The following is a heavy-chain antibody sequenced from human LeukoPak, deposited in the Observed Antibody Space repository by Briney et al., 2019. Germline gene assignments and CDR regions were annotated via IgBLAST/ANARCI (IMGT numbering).Heavy chain of an antibody. Sequence: PGGSLRLSCAASGFTFCTYYMSWVPQAHGKGLELVTNINQDGSERKYVDSVKVRFTISRDNAKDSLYLQMNSLRAEDTAVYYCVRGSGREWFDAWGQGTLVTVSS. J-gene: IGHJ5*02. V-gene: IGHV3-7*01. CDR2: INQDGSER. D-gene: IGHD6-25*01. CDR1: GFTFCTYY. CDR3: VRGSGREWFDA.